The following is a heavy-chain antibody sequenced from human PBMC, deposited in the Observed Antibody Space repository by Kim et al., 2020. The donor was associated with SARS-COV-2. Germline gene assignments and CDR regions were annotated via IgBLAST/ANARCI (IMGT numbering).Heavy chain of an antibody. V-gene: IGHV3-30*04. Sequence: GGSLRLSCAASGFTFSSYAMHWVRQAPGKGLEWVAVISYDGSNKYYADSVKGRFTISRDNSKNTLYLQMNSLRAEDTAVYYCARDQGPGLWWYFDLWGRGTLVTVSS. CDR2: ISYDGSNK. J-gene: IGHJ2*01. D-gene: IGHD3-10*01. CDR3: ARDQGPGLWWYFDL. CDR1: GFTFSSYA.